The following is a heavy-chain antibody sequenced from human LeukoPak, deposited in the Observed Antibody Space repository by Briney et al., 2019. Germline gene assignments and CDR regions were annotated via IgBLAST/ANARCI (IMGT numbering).Heavy chain of an antibody. CDR2: ISSSGSTI. D-gene: IGHD3-10*01. CDR3: ARGYYYGSGSYYNEPSYFDY. V-gene: IGHV3-11*04. J-gene: IGHJ4*02. Sequence: PGGSLRLSCAASGFTFSDYYMSWIRQAPGKGLEWVSYISSSGSTIYYADSVKGRFTISRDNAKNSLYLQMNSLRAEDTAVYYCARGYYYGSGSYYNEPSYFDYWGQGTLVAVSS. CDR1: GFTFSDYY.